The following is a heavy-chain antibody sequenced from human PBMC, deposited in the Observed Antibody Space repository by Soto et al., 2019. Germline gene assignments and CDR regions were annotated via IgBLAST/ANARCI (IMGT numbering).Heavy chain of an antibody. CDR1: GGSISSYY. D-gene: IGHD6-13*01. J-gene: IGHJ4*02. CDR2: IYYSGST. V-gene: IGHV4-59*08. CDR3: ARQEQQLDFDY. Sequence: SETLSLTCTVSGGSISSYYWSWIRQPPGKGLEWIGYIYYSGSTNYNPSLKSRVTISVDTSKNQFSLKLSSVTAADTAVYYCARQEQQLDFDYWGQGTLVTVSS.